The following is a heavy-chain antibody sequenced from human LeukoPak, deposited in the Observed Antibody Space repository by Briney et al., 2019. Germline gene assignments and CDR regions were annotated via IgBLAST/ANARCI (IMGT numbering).Heavy chain of an antibody. CDR3: VRVRGVLDY. Sequence: GGSLRLSCAASGFTFSSYSMNWVRQAPGKGLEWVSYISSSSSTIYYADSVKGRFTISRDNAKNSLYLQMNSLRAEDTAVYYCVRVRGVLDYWGQGTLVTVSS. J-gene: IGHJ4*02. V-gene: IGHV3-48*01. D-gene: IGHD3-10*01. CDR1: GFTFSSYS. CDR2: ISSSSSTI.